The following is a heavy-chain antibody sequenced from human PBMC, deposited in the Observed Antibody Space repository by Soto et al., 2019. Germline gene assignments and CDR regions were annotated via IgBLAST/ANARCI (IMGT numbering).Heavy chain of an antibody. CDR2: IYHSGST. V-gene: IGHV4-38-2*01. Sequence: SETLSLTCAVSGYSISSGYYWGWIRQPPGKGLEWVGSIYHSGSTYYNPSLKSRVTITVDTSKNQFSLMLSSVTAAGTAVYYCARAGRGELHYWGQGTLVTVSS. CDR1: GYSISSGYY. CDR3: ARAGRGELHY. D-gene: IGHD1-26*01. J-gene: IGHJ4*02.